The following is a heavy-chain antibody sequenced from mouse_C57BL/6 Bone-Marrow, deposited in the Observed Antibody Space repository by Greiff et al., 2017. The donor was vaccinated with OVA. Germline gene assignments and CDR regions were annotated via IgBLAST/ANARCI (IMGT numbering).Heavy chain of an antibody. CDR3: TTYGYDDWYFDV. Sequence: VQLQQSGAELVRPGASVTLSCKASGYTFTDYEMHWVKQTPVHGLAWIGAIDPETGGTAYTQKFKGKAILTADSTSSTAYMELRSLTSEDPAVHFCTTYGYDDWYFDVWGTGTTVTVSS. J-gene: IGHJ1*03. CDR1: GYTFTDYE. D-gene: IGHD2-2*01. CDR2: IDPETGGT. V-gene: IGHV1-15*01.